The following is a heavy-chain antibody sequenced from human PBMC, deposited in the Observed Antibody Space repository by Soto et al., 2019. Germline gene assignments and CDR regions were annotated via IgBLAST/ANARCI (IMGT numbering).Heavy chain of an antibody. J-gene: IGHJ3*01. CDR1: GGTFNTYT. CDR3: SIGSWSAETFDV. Sequence: QVHLIQSGAEVKKPGSSVKVSCKAAGGTFNTYTLFWVRQAPGHGLVWMGRIIPMLPVTNSAQKFQGRLTLTAHKSTGTAFMELTSLTSDDTAVYYCSIGSWSAETFDVWGQGTMVTVSS. V-gene: IGHV1-69*02. CDR2: IIPMLPVT. D-gene: IGHD2-2*01.